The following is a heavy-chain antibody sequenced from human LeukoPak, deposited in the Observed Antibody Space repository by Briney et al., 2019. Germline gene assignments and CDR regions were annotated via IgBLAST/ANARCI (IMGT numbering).Heavy chain of an antibody. V-gene: IGHV3-30*18. J-gene: IGHJ4*02. D-gene: IGHD3-3*01. CDR1: GFTFSSYG. CDR2: ISYDGSNK. Sequence: GGSLRLSCAASGFTFSSYGMHWVRQAPGKGLEWVAVISYDGSNKYYADSVKGRFTISRDNSKSTLYLQMNSLRAEDSAVYYCAKPYYDFWSGYFDYWGQGTLVTVSS. CDR3: AKPYYDFWSGYFDY.